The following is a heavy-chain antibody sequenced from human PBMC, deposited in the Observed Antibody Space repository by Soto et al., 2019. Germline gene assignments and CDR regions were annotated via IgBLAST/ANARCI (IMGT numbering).Heavy chain of an antibody. Sequence: QVQLVQSGAGVKKPGSSVKVSCKASAGTFSSYGISWVRQAPGQSLEWMGSIMPIFGTPNYAQKFQGRHTITADESTSTVYMELSSLTSEDTAVYHCARDRSPTFYYYESIVLYFSGMHVWSQGTTGTVSS. CDR1: AGTFSSYG. V-gene: IGHV1-69*18. D-gene: IGHD3-22*01. CDR2: IMPIFGTP. CDR3: ARDRSPTFYYYESIVLYFSGMHV. J-gene: IGHJ6*02.